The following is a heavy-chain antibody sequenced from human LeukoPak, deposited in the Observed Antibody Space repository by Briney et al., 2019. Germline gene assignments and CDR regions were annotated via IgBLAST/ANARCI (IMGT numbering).Heavy chain of an antibody. CDR2: IYYSGST. CDR3: ARGTKTGYTGYDWNY. J-gene: IGHJ4*02. Sequence: SETLSLTCTVSGGSISSGGYYWSWIRQHPGKGLEWIGYIYYSGSTYYNPSLKSRVTISVDTSKNQFSLKLSSVTAADTAVYYCARGTKTGYTGYDWNYWGQGSLVTVSS. D-gene: IGHD5-12*01. V-gene: IGHV4-31*03. CDR1: GGSISSGGYY.